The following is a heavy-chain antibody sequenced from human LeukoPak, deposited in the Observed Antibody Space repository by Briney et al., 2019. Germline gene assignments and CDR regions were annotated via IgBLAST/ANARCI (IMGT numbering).Heavy chain of an antibody. CDR3: ATKDPRDGYNLDDAFDI. CDR2: IYHSGST. Sequence: SVTLSLTCTVSGGSISSYYWGWIRQPPGKGLEWIGSIYHSGSTYYNPSLKSRVTISVDTSKNQFSLKLSSVTAADTAVYYCATKDPRDGYNLDDAFDIWGQGTMVTVSS. D-gene: IGHD5-24*01. J-gene: IGHJ3*02. CDR1: GGSISSYY. V-gene: IGHV4-39*07.